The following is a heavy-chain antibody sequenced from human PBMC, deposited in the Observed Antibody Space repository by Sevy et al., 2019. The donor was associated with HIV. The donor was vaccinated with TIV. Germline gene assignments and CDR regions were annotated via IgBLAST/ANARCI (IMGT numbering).Heavy chain of an antibody. CDR3: AKEGNCSGGSCYSARASSSSLRGELGT. CDR1: GFTFDDYA. J-gene: IGHJ4*02. D-gene: IGHD2-15*01. V-gene: IGHV3-9*01. Sequence: SLKISCAASGFTFDDYAMHWVRQAPGKGLEWVSGISWNSGSIGYADSVKGRFTISRDNAKDSLYLQMNSLRAEDTALYYCAKEGNCSGGSCYSARASSSSLRGELGTWGQGTLVTVSS. CDR2: ISWNSGSI.